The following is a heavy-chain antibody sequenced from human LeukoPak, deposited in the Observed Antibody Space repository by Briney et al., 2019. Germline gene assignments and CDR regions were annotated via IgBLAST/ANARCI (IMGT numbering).Heavy chain of an antibody. CDR1: GGSISSSGYY. J-gene: IGHJ4*02. V-gene: IGHV4-39*01. Sequence: KPSETLSLTCTVSGGSISSSGYYWGWIRQPPGKGLEWIGGVYYSGSTNYNPSLKSRVTISVDTSKNQFSLKLSSVTAADTAVFYCARGDSSTWYSKHFDYWGQGTLVTVSS. CDR2: VYYSGST. CDR3: ARGDSSTWYSKHFDY. D-gene: IGHD6-13*01.